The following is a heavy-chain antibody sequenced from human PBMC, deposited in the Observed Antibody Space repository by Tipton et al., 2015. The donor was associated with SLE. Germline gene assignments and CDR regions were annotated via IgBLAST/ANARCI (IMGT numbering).Heavy chain of an antibody. CDR1: GYSITSGYY. V-gene: IGHV4-38-2*02. CDR2: INHYGTT. CDR3: AREDDFYGMDV. J-gene: IGHJ6*02. D-gene: IGHD1-1*01. Sequence: TLSLTCTVSGYSITSGYYWGWIRQPPGKGLEWIGSINHYGTTHYDPSLESRVTISVDTSKNQFSLKLSSVTAADTAVYYCAREDDFYGMDVWGQGTTVTVSS.